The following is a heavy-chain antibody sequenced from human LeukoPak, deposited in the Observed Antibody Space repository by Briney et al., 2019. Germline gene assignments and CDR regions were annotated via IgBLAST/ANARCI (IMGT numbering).Heavy chain of an antibody. CDR1: GYTFISYD. CDR2: MNPNSGNT. V-gene: IGHV1-8*03. D-gene: IGHD3-3*01. Sequence: ASVKVSCKASGYTFISYDINWVRQATGQGLEWMGWMNPNSGNTGYAQKFQGRVTITRNTSISTAYMELSSLRSEDTAVYYCARVGWRYDFWSGYSRHDAFDIWGQGTMVTVSS. CDR3: ARVGWRYDFWSGYSRHDAFDI. J-gene: IGHJ3*02.